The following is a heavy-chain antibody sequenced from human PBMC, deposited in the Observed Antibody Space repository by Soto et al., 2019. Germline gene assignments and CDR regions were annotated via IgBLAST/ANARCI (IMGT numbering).Heavy chain of an antibody. Sequence: ASVKVSCKASGYTFTNNDVSWVRQATGQGLEWMGWMNPGSGDTGYAQKFEGRVTMTRDISIATAYMELNSLTSEDTAIDHCPRMASFRSLTWVDTRGQGHLVT. D-gene: IGHD3-16*02. CDR2: MNPGSGDT. CDR1: GYTFTNND. V-gene: IGHV1-8*02. J-gene: IGHJ5*02. CDR3: PRMASFRSLTWVDT.